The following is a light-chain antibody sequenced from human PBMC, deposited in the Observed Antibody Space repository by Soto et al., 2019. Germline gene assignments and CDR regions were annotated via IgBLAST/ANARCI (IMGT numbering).Light chain of an antibody. V-gene: IGKV3-11*01. J-gene: IGKJ1*01. CDR3: QQRSNWPSVTWT. Sequence: EIVLTQSPATLSLSPGERATLSCRASQSVGSYLAWYQQKPGQAPRLLIYDASNRATGIPARFSGSGSGTDFTLTISSLEPEDFAVYYGQQRSNWPSVTWTFGQGTKVEIK. CDR2: DAS. CDR1: QSVGSY.